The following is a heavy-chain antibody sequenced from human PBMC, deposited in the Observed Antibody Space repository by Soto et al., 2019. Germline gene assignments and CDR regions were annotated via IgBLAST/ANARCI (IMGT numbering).Heavy chain of an antibody. D-gene: IGHD6-13*01. CDR3: ARGGPSSSSSWYPY. CDR2: IKSDGSTT. J-gene: IGHJ4*02. CDR1: GFTFSSYW. Sequence: EVQLVESGGGLVQPGGSLRVSCAASGFTFSSYWMHWVRQAPGKGLVWVSRIKSDGSTTNYADSVKGRFTISRDNVKNTLYLQLNSLRAEDTAVQYCARGGPSSSSSWYPYWGQGTLVTVSS. V-gene: IGHV3-74*01.